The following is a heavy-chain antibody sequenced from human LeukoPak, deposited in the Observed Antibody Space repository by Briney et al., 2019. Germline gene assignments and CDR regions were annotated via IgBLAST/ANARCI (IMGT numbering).Heavy chain of an antibody. Sequence: PGGSLRLSCAASGFTFSSYGMHWVRQAPGKGLEWVAVIWNDGSNKYYADSVKGRFTISRDNSKNTLYLQMNSLRAEDTAVYYCARIHSLYYYDSSGYGAFDIWGQGTMVPSLQ. V-gene: IGHV3-33*01. J-gene: IGHJ3*02. CDR1: GFTFSSYG. CDR3: ARIHSLYYYDSSGYGAFDI. D-gene: IGHD3-22*01. CDR2: IWNDGSNK.